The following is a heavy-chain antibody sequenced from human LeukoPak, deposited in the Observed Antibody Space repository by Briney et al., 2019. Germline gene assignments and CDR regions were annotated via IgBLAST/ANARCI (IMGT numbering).Heavy chain of an antibody. V-gene: IGHV3-20*04. J-gene: IGHJ4*02. CDR2: INWNGGST. D-gene: IGHD2-2*01. Sequence: PGGSLRLSRAASGFTFDDYGMSWVRQAPGKGLEWVSGINWNGGSTGYADSVKGRFTISRDNAKNSLYLQMNSLRAEDTALYYCARAWDCSSTSCSFDYWGQGTLVTVSS. CDR1: GFTFDDYG. CDR3: ARAWDCSSTSCSFDY.